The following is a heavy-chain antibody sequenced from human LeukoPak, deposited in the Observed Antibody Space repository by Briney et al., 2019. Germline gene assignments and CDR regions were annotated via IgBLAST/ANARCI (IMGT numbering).Heavy chain of an antibody. V-gene: IGHV3-74*01. Sequence: PGGSLRLSCAASGFTFRNYWMHWVRQAPGKGLVWVSRINSDGSSTAYADSVKGRFTISRDNAKNTLYLQMNSLRAEDTAVFYCARDPKLATTSYFDYWGHGTLVTVSS. J-gene: IGHJ4*01. D-gene: IGHD1-1*01. CDR2: INSDGSST. CDR1: GFTFRNYW. CDR3: ARDPKLATTSYFDY.